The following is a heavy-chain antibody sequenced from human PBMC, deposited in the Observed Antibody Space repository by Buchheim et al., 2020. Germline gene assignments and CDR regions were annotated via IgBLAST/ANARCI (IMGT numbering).Heavy chain of an antibody. CDR3: ARAQTEYSSQEPFDY. D-gene: IGHD6-6*01. V-gene: IGHV3-11*05. CDR1: GFTLSDYY. J-gene: IGHJ4*02. CDR2: ISSSSSYT. Sequence: QVQLVESGGGLVKPGGSLRLSCAASGFTLSDYYMSWIRQAPGKGLEWVSYISSSSSYTNYADSVRGRFTISRDNAKNSLYLQVNSLRAEDTAVYFCARAQTEYSSQEPFDYWGQGT.